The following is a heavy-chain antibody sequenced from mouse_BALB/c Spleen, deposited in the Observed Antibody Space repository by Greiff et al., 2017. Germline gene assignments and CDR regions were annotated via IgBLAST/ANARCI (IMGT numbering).Heavy chain of an antibody. CDR2: ISSGGST. CDR3: ASNWDLSAWFAY. J-gene: IGHJ3*01. Sequence: DVKLVESGGGLVKPGGSLKLSCAASGFTFSSYAMSWVRQTPEKRLEWVASISSGGSTYYPDSVKGRFTISRDNARNILYLQMSSLRSEDTAMYYCASNWDLSAWFAYWGQGTLVTVSA. V-gene: IGHV5-6-5*01. CDR1: GFTFSSYA. D-gene: IGHD4-1*02.